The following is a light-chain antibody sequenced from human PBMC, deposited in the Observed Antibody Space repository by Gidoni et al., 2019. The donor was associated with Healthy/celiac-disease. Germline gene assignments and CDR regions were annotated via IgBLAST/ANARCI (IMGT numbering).Light chain of an antibody. Sequence: QSVLTQPPSVSGAPGQRGTISCTGSSSNIGAGYDVHWYQQLPGTAPKLLIYGNSNRPSGFPDRFSGSKSGTSASLAITGLQAEDEADYYCQSYDSSLSGSEVFGGGTKLTVL. CDR3: QSYDSSLSGSEV. CDR2: GNS. V-gene: IGLV1-40*01. CDR1: SSNIGAGYD. J-gene: IGLJ3*02.